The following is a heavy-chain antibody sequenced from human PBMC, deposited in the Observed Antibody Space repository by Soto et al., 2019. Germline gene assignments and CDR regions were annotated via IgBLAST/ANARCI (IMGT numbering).Heavy chain of an antibody. V-gene: IGHV1-18*01. CDR3: ARSQLDF. Sequence: QIHLVQSGPEVKKPGASVKVSCKASGYAFGDYAATWVRQAPGRGLEWMGWTTAYDRKAYYEEKFQGRVTMTTDTSTTTAYMELRSLRSDDTALYFCARSQLDFWGQGAMVTVSS. CDR1: GYAFGDYA. J-gene: IGHJ6*02. CDR2: TTAYDRKA.